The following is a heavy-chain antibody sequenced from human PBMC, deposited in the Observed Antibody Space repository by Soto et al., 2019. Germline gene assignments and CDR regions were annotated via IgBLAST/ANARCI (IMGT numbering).Heavy chain of an antibody. CDR2: ISPYNANT. CDR1: GYAFTTYA. D-gene: IGHD4-17*01. CDR3: ARDRKLEAYHYADRDAFDI. V-gene: IGHV1-18*01. Sequence: QVQLVQSGAEVKKPGASVKVSCKASGYAFTTYAISWVRQAPGQGLEWMGWISPYNANTKYAQRVQGRVTMTTDTSTSTAYMELRSLRSDDTAVYYCARDRKLEAYHYADRDAFDIWGQGTMVTVSS. J-gene: IGHJ3*02.